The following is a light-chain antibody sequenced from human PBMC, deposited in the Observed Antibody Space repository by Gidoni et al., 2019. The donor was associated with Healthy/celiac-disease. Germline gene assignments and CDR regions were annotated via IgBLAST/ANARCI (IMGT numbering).Light chain of an antibody. Sequence: DIQMTQSPSTPSASVGDRDTITCRASQRISSWLAWYQQKPGKAPKLRIYDASSLESGVPSRFSGSGSGTEFTLPITSLQPDAFATYFCQHYNILSITFXQXTRLEIK. J-gene: IGKJ5*01. CDR1: QRISSW. V-gene: IGKV1-5*01. CDR2: DAS. CDR3: QHYNILSIT.